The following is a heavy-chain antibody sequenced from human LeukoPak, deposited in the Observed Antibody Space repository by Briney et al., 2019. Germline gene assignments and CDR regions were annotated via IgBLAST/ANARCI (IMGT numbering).Heavy chain of an antibody. CDR1: GGTFSSYA. V-gene: IGHV1-69*13. J-gene: IGHJ4*02. Sequence: SVKVSCKASGGTFSSYAISWVRQPPGQRLEWMGGIIPIFGTANYAQKFQGRVTITADESTSTAYMELSSLRSEDTAVYYCARHGIPTYYDILTGYYQEYYFDYWGQGTLVTVSS. CDR3: ARHGIPTYYDILTGYYQEYYFDY. D-gene: IGHD3-9*01. CDR2: IIPIFGTA.